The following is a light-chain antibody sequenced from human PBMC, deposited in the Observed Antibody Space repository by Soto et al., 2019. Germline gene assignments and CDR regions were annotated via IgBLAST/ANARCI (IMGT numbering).Light chain of an antibody. CDR1: TGAVTSGHY. J-gene: IGLJ2*01. Sequence: QAVVTQEPSLTVSPGGTVTLTCGSSTGAVTSGHYPYWFQQKPGQAPRTLIYDTSNKHSWTPARFSGSLLGGKAALTLSGAQPEDAAEYYCLLSYSGARSHVVFGGGTKLTVL. CDR3: LLSYSGARSHVV. V-gene: IGLV7-46*01. CDR2: DTS.